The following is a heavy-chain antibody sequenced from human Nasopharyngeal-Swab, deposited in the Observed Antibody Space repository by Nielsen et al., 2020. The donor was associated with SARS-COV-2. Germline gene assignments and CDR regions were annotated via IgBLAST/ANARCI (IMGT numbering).Heavy chain of an antibody. J-gene: IGHJ4*02. V-gene: IGHV3-9*01. CDR1: GFTFDDYA. CDR3: AKDISSGWKPAYYFDY. CDR2: ISWNSGSI. Sequence: SLKISCAASGFTFDDYAMHWVRQAPGKGLEWVSGISWNSGSIGYADSVKGRFTISRANAKNSLYLQMNSLRAEDTALYYCAKDISSGWKPAYYFDYWGQGTLVTVSS. D-gene: IGHD6-19*01.